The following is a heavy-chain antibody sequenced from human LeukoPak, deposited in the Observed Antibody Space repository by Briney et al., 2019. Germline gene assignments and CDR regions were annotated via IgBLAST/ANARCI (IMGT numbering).Heavy chain of an antibody. Sequence: SETLSLTCSVSGGSISSYYWSWIRQPPRKGLEWVGYIYYSGSTNYNPSLTSRVTLSVDTSTNQFSLKLSSVTAADTAVYYCAREAWSGYLPSYDYWGQGTLVTVSS. CDR1: GGSISSYY. D-gene: IGHD3-3*01. CDR3: AREAWSGYLPSYDY. V-gene: IGHV4-59*01. J-gene: IGHJ4*02. CDR2: IYYSGST.